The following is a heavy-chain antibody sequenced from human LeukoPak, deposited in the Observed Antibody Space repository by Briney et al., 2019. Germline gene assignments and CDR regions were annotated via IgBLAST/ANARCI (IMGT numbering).Heavy chain of an antibody. Sequence: SETLSLTCTVSGGSISTYYWSWIRQPPGKGLEWIGYIYYSGSINYNPSLKSRVTISVDTSKNQFSLKLSSVTAADTAVYYCARDINYYDTSGYGFDYWGQGTQVTVSS. CDR3: ARDINYYDTSGYGFDY. CDR2: IYYSGSI. J-gene: IGHJ4*02. D-gene: IGHD3-22*01. CDR1: GGSISTYY. V-gene: IGHV4-59*12.